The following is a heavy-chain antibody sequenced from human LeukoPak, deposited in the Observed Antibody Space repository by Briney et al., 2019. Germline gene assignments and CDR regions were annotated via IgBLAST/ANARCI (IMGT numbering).Heavy chain of an antibody. CDR3: ARDLRGIVAPPR. CDR2: VYHSGSA. CDR1: ADSSNSPKW. Sequence: PSVTVSLTCAVYADSSNSPKWVSWARQPPGKGLEWIREVYHSGSAKHNPHVKSTVTISVDKAQTQFSLKLTSATAADRAVYYCARDLRGIVAPPRWGQGTLVSVSS. J-gene: IGHJ4*02. V-gene: IGHV4-4*02. D-gene: IGHD2-15*01.